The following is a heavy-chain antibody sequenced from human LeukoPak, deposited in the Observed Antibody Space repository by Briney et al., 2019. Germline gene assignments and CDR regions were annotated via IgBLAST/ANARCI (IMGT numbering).Heavy chain of an antibody. V-gene: IGHV4-4*02. CDR3: ARDDRGISAAGYL. Sequence: PSETLSLTCAVSGDSISSNNWWSWVRQPPGKGLEWIGEIYHSGSSNYNPSLKSRIPISVDKSKNQFSLKLGSVAAADTAMDYCARDDRGISAAGYLWGRGTLVTVSS. CDR2: IYHSGSS. CDR1: GDSISSNNW. D-gene: IGHD6-13*01. J-gene: IGHJ2*01.